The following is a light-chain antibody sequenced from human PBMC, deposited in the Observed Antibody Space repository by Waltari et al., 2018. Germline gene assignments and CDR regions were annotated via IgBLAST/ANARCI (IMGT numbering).Light chain of an antibody. CDR2: EVS. Sequence: QSALTQPASVSGSSGQSITISCTGTSSDVGSYNLVSWYQQHPGKAPKLMIYEVSKWPSGVSNRFSGAKSGNTASLTISGLQAEDEADYYCCSYAGTSTPWVFGGGTKLTVL. CDR1: SSDVGSYNL. J-gene: IGLJ3*02. V-gene: IGLV2-23*02. CDR3: CSYAGTSTPWV.